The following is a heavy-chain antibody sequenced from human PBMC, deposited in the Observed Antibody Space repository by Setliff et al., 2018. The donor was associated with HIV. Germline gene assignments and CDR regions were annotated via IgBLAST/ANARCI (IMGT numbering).Heavy chain of an antibody. D-gene: IGHD2-15*01. CDR1: GGTFSSFG. J-gene: IGHJ4*02. Sequence: SVKVSCKASGGTFSSFGISWVRQAPGQGLEWMGRIIPIFGTTNHAQKFQGRVTITADKSTSTAYMELTSLTSEDTAVYYCAREHGEYCSGGTCYHHYYFDYWGPGTLVTVSS. V-gene: IGHV1-69*06. CDR3: AREHGEYCSGGTCYHHYYFDY. CDR2: IIPIFGTT.